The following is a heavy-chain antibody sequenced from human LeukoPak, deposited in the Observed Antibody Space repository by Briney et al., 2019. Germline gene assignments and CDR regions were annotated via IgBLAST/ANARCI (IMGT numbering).Heavy chain of an antibody. CDR1: GGSISSYY. CDR3: ARASEYYYGSGSKGWFDP. CDR2: IYYSGST. Sequence: SETLSLTCTVSGGSISSYYWSWIRQPPGKGLEWIGYIYYSGSTNYNPSLKSRVTISVDTSKNQFSLKLRSVTAADTAVYYCARASEYYYGSGSKGWFDPWGQGTLVTVSS. V-gene: IGHV4-59*08. J-gene: IGHJ5*02. D-gene: IGHD3-10*01.